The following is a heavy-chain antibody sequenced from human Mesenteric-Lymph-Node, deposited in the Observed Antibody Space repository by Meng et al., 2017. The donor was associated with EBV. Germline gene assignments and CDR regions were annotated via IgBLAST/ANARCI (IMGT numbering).Heavy chain of an antibody. CDR1: GFSLSTYAVG. V-gene: IGHV2-5*02. CDR3: VHGRGGGNSAIFDY. Sequence: QITLKESGPTLVKPTQTLTLTCTXSGFSLSTYAVGVGWIRQPPGKALEWLALIYWDDDERYSPSLKSRLTITKDTSINQVVLTMTNMDPVDTATYYCVHGRGGGNSAIFDYWGQGTLVTVSS. D-gene: IGHD4-23*01. CDR2: IYWDDDE. J-gene: IGHJ4*02.